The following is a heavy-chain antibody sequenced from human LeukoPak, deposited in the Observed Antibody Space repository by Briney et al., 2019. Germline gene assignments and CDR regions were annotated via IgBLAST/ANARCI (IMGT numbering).Heavy chain of an antibody. CDR1: GYTFTGYY. J-gene: IGHJ5*02. V-gene: IGHV1-2*02. D-gene: IGHD6-13*01. Sequence: ASVKVSCKASGYTFTGYYMHWVRQAPGQGLEWMGWINPNSGGTNYAQKFQGRVTMTRDTSISTAHMELSRLRSDDTAVYYCARGRYRTPSRIAAADWFDPWGQGTLVTVSS. CDR3: ARGRYRTPSRIAAADWFDP. CDR2: INPNSGGT.